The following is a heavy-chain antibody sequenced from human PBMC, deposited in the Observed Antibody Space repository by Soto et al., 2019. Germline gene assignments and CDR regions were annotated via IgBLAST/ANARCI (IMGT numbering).Heavy chain of an antibody. V-gene: IGHV4-34*01. Sequence: SETLSLTCAVFGGSFSDSYWSWIRQSPGKGLEWIGEISNSGRTYYNPSLKSRVTISGDTSKNQFSLEVRSVAAADTGTYYCARGRPAIATRWFDSWGPGILVTVSS. CDR1: GGSFSDSY. J-gene: IGHJ5*01. CDR2: ISNSGRT. D-gene: IGHD5-12*01. CDR3: ARGRPAIATRWFDS.